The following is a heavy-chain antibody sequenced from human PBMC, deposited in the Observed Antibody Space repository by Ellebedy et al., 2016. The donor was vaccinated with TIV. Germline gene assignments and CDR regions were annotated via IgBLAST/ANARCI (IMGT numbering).Heavy chain of an antibody. CDR2: LSSSGNT. CDR3: ASLEMATILDAFDI. CDR1: GGSISSYY. D-gene: IGHD5-24*01. Sequence: MPSETLSLTCIVSGGSISSYYWSWIRQPPGKGLEWVGYLSSSGNTNYNPSLKSRVTTSIDTSKNQFSLKLSFVTAADTAVYYCASLEMATILDAFDIWGQGTKVTVSS. J-gene: IGHJ3*02. V-gene: IGHV4-59*08.